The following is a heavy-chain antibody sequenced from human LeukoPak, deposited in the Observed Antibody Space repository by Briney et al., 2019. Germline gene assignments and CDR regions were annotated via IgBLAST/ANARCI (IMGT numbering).Heavy chain of an antibody. J-gene: IGHJ4*02. Sequence: GGSLRLSCAASGFIFSTYNMNWVRQAPGKWLEWVSYISSSSSTIYYADSVQGRFSISRDNAKNSLYLQMNSLRDEDTAVYYCARSVMVRGVITLFDFWGQGTLVTVSS. CDR2: ISSSSSTI. CDR1: GFIFSTYN. D-gene: IGHD3-10*01. V-gene: IGHV3-48*02. CDR3: ARSVMVRGVITLFDF.